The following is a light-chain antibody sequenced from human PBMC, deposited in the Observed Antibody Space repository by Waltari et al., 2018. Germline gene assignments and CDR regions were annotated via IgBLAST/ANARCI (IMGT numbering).Light chain of an antibody. CDR3: QQYNDWST. Sequence: EIVLTQSPATLSLSPGERATLSCRASQSIDNYLAWYQPKPGQAPRLLIYDASTLESGVPSRFSGSGSGTEFTLTISSLQPDDFATYYCQQYNDWSTFGQGTKLEI. J-gene: IGKJ2*01. CDR1: QSIDNY. V-gene: IGKV3-11*01. CDR2: DAS.